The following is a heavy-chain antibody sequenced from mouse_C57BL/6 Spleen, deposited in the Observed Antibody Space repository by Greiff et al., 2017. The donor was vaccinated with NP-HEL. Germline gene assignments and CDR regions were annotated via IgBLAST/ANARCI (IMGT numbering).Heavy chain of an antibody. CDR1: GYTFTSYW. Sequence: QVQLQQPGAELVKPGASVKLSCKASGYTFTSYWMQWVKQRPGQGLEWIGEIDPSDSYTNYNRKFKGKATLTVDTSSSTAYMQLSSLTSEDSAVYYCARWGNYGRFAYWGQGTLVTVSA. CDR2: IDPSDSYT. V-gene: IGHV1-50*01. J-gene: IGHJ3*01. D-gene: IGHD2-1*01. CDR3: ARWGNYGRFAY.